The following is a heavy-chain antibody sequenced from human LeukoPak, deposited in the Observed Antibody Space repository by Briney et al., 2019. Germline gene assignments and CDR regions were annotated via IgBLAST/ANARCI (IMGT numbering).Heavy chain of an antibody. CDR1: GFTFSSYA. Sequence: GGSLRLSCAASGFTFSSYAMSWVRQAPGKGLGGVSVISGSGGSTYYAGSVKGRFTISRDNSKNTLYLQMNSLRAEDTAVYYCAKEYCSSTSCYTGNYYYYFYLDVWGKGTTVTVSS. D-gene: IGHD2-2*02. CDR3: AKEYCSSTSCYTGNYYYYFYLDV. CDR2: ISGSGGST. V-gene: IGHV3-23*01. J-gene: IGHJ6*03.